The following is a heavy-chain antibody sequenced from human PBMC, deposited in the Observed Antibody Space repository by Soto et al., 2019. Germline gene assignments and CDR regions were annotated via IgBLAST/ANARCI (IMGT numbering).Heavy chain of an antibody. CDR2: ISPFNGHT. J-gene: IGHJ4*02. D-gene: IGHD6-13*01. CDR3: SRERSRASAGLNYIGP. CDR1: PYTFTNLD. Sequence: ASARVSSRASPYTFTNLDISWVGPAPGQGVEWVGWISPFNGHTHYEEKFQARLTLTPDTATTTGLLELRSLGSDDRAVYYCSRERSRASAGLNYIGPRGQGNLVHGSP. V-gene: IGHV1-18*01.